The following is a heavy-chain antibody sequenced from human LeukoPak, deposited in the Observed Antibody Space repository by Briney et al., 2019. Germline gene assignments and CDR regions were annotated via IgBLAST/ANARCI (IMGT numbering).Heavy chain of an antibody. D-gene: IGHD2-21*01. CDR3: ARDGVEFYNWFDP. CDR2: INPHGSEK. V-gene: IGHV3-7*01. CDR1: GFTFDRSW. Sequence: GGSLRLSCAASGFTFDRSWMNWVRQPPGRGLEWVANINPHGSEKRYVDSVKGRFTTSRDNAKNSLYLQMNSLRAEDTAVYYCARDGVEFYNWFDPWGQGTLVTVSS. J-gene: IGHJ5*02.